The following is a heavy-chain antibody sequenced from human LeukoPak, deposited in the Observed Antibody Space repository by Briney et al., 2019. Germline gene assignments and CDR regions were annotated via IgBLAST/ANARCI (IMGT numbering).Heavy chain of an antibody. Sequence: SETLSLTCTVSGGSISSYYWSWIRQPPGRGLEWIGDIYYSGSTNYNPSLKSRVTISVDTSKNQFSLKLSAVTAARTALYYCARTHYTPSPTPRATISVATHKKRSCPKLRCVTAADPVLSHCASTADYYHSLTNWFPPCGQGSLVT. CDR1: GGSISSYY. V-gene: IGHV4-59*01. CDR3: ARTHYTPSPTPRATISVATHKKRSCPKLRCVTAADPVLSHCASTADYYHSLTNWFPP. D-gene: IGHD2-2*01. J-gene: IGHJ5*02. CDR2: IYYSGST.